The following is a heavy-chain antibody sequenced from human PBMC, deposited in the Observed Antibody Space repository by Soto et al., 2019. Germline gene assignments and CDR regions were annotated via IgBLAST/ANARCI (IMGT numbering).Heavy chain of an antibody. D-gene: IGHD3-9*01. Sequence: SETLSLTCTVSGGSISSSSYYWGWIRQPPGKGLEWIGSIYYSGSTYYNPSLKSRVTISVDTSKNQFSLKLSSVTAADTAVYYCARQGRYFDWLHWFDPWGQGTPVTVSS. V-gene: IGHV4-39*01. CDR2: IYYSGST. CDR1: GGSISSSSYY. J-gene: IGHJ5*02. CDR3: ARQGRYFDWLHWFDP.